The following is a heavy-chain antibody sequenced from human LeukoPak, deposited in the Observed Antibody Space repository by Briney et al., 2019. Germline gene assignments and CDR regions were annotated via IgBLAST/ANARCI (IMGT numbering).Heavy chain of an antibody. CDR1: GGTFSSYA. V-gene: IGHV1-69*01. Sequence: SVKFSCKASGGTFSSYAISWVRHAPGQGLEWMGGSIPIFGTANYAQKFQGRVTITADESTSTAYMELSSLRSEDTVFFFKQKTPYDILTSLPPSYYYYGMDVWGKGTTVTVSS. CDR2: SIPIFGTA. CDR3: QKTPYDILTSLPPSYYYYGMDV. D-gene: IGHD3-9*01. J-gene: IGHJ6*04.